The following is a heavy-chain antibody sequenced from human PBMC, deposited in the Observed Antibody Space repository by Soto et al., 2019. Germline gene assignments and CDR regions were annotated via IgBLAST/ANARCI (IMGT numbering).Heavy chain of an antibody. D-gene: IGHD3-10*01. V-gene: IGHV1-18*04. CDR1: GYTFTNYG. CDR2: INGYNGNT. J-gene: IGHJ4*02. CDR3: ARDRGLPGEGGY. Sequence: QVQLVQSGAEVKKPGASVKVSCKASGYTFTNYGICWVRQAPGQGLAWMGWINGYNGNTKYIQKFKDRITMTTDTSTSTAYMELMSLRSDDTAVYYWARDRGLPGEGGYWGQGTRVTVSS.